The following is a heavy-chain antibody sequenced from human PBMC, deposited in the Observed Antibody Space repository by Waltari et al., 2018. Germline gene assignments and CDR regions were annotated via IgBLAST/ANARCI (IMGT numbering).Heavy chain of an antibody. J-gene: IGHJ4*02. Sequence: QTQPVGYAGGVGEQGRAVGLACAPSGLPFPSNDVHWVRNVPGKCREWVAVIAAVGSSAYYAEPLKGRLTISRGKSENTVYVQRNRLRIYDTAVYYCVRDLGCDNGVCLDYWGQGALVTVSS. CDR2: IAAVGSSA. CDR1: GLPFPSND. V-gene: IGHV3-30*01. D-gene: IGHD2-8*01. CDR3: VRDLGCDNGVCLDY.